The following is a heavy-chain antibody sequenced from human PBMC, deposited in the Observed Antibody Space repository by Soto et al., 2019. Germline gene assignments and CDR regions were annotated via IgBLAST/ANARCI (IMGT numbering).Heavy chain of an antibody. CDR3: XXXXXXXXXXXXXXXXXYYGMDV. V-gene: IGHV3-30-3*01. J-gene: IGHJ6*02. CDR2: ISYDGSNK. CDR1: GFTFSSYA. Sequence: QVQLVESGGGVVQPGRSLRLSCAASGFTFSSYAMHWVRQAPGKGLEWVAVISYDGSNKYYADSVKGRFTISRDNSKNXLYXXXXXXXXXXXXXXXXXXXXXXXXXXXXXXXXXYYGMDVWGQGTTVTVSS.